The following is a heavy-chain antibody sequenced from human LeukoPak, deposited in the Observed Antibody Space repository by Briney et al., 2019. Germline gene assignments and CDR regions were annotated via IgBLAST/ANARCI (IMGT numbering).Heavy chain of an antibody. CDR1: VYTFTSYY. Sequence: GSSVKVSCKASVYTFTSYYINLLRQATGEALEGMGLMNPNICNTGYEQKFQARVTMTRNSSISTVYMELSSLRSEDTAVYYCARGYNSGWYYFDYWGQGTLVTVSS. D-gene: IGHD6-19*01. J-gene: IGHJ4*02. CDR3: ARGYNSGWYYFDY. V-gene: IGHV1-8*01. CDR2: MNPNICNT.